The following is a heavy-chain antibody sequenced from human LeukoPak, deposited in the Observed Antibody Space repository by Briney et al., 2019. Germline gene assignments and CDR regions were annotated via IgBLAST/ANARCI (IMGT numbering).Heavy chain of an antibody. J-gene: IGHJ4*02. V-gene: IGHV1-2*02. CDR3: ARVSLGAGPDDY. CDR1: GYTFTDYA. D-gene: IGHD1-26*01. Sequence: ASVKVSCKASGYTFTDYAVNWVRQAPGQGLEWMGWINPNSGGTNYAQKFQGRVTMTRDTSISTAYMELSRLRSDDTAVYYCARVSLGAGPDDYWGQGTLVTVSS. CDR2: INPNSGGT.